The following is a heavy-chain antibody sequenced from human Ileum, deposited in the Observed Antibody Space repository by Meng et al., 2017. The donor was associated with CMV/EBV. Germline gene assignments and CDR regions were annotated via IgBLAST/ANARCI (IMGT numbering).Heavy chain of an antibody. Sequence: GESLKISCAASGFTFSSYGMHWVRQAPGKGLEGVAFIRYDGSNKYYADPVKGRFTISRDNSKNTLYLQMNSLRAEDTAVYYCAKRMDYCSSTSCYNWFDPWGQGTLVTVSS. CDR1: GFTFSSYG. CDR2: IRYDGSNK. CDR3: AKRMDYCSSTSCYNWFDP. V-gene: IGHV3-30*02. J-gene: IGHJ5*02. D-gene: IGHD2-2*01.